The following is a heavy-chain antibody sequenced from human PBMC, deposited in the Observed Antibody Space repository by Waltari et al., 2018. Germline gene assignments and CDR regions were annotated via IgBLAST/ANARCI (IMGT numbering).Heavy chain of an antibody. CDR1: GGSFSGYY. V-gene: IGHV4-34*01. D-gene: IGHD3-22*01. J-gene: IGHJ4*02. CDR2: INHSGST. CDR3: ARWNYYDSSGRYFDY. Sequence: QVQLQQWGAGLLQPSETLSLTCAVYGGSFSGYYWSWIRQPPGKGLEWIGEINHSGSTNYNPSLKSRVTISVDTSKNQFSLKLSSVTAADTAVYYCARWNYYDSSGRYFDYWGQGTLVTVSS.